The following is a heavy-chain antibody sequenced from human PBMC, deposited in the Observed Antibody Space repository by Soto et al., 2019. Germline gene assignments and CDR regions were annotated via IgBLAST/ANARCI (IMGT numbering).Heavy chain of an antibody. CDR3: AKDQVWGSYRYWNWFDP. J-gene: IGHJ5*02. V-gene: IGHV3-23*01. D-gene: IGHD3-16*02. Sequence: GGSLRLSCAASGFTFSSYAMSWVRQAPGKGLEWVSAISGSGGSTYYADSVKGRFTISRDNSKNTLYLQMNSLRAEDTAVYYCAKDQVWGSYRYWNWFDPWGQGTLVTVSS. CDR1: GFTFSSYA. CDR2: ISGSGGST.